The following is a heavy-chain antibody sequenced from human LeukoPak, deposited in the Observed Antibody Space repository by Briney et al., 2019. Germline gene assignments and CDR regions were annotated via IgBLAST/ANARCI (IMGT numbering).Heavy chain of an antibody. CDR3: ARGDSSTGWGGY. J-gene: IGHJ4*02. D-gene: IGHD6-19*01. CDR2: IYYSGST. CDR1: GGSTSSYH. Sequence: SETLSLTCTVSGGSTSSYHWNWIRQPPGKRLEWIGYIYYSGSTHYNPSLKSRVTISVDTSKNQFSLNLTSVTAADTAVYFCARGDSSTGWGGYWGQGTLVTVSS. V-gene: IGHV4-59*08.